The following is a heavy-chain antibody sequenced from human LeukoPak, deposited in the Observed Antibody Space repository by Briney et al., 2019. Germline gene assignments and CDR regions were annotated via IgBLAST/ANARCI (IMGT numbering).Heavy chain of an antibody. CDR2: IYYSGST. Sequence: SETLPHTCTVSGDSIFGSSYYWGWIRQPPGKGLEWIGSIYYSGSTHYNPSLKSRVTISVDTSKNQFFLRLSSVTATDTAVYYCATNRSITLVRGGHGTEKNNLFAPWGQGTLVTVSS. CDR3: ATNRSITLVRGGHGTEKNNLFAP. J-gene: IGHJ5*02. V-gene: IGHV4-39*01. CDR1: GDSIFGSSYY. D-gene: IGHD3-10*01.